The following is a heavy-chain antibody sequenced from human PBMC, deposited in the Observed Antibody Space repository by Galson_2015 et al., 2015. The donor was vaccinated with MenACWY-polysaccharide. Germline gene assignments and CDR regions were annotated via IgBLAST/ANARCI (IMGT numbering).Heavy chain of an antibody. CDR3: ARHVIGGGYFDY. Sequence: SVKVSCKASGYTFSRYPMHWVRQAPGQRFEWMGWITGGNGDTKYSEKFQGRVSITKDTSANTVYMELSSLTYEDTAVVYCARHVIGGGYFDYWGQGTLITVSS. V-gene: IGHV1-3*01. D-gene: IGHD2/OR15-2a*01. J-gene: IGHJ4*02. CDR1: GYTFSRYP. CDR2: ITGGNGDT.